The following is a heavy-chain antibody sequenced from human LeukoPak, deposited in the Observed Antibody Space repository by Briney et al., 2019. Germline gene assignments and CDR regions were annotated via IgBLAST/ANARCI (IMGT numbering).Heavy chain of an antibody. Sequence: GRSLRLSCAASGFTVSSNYMSWVRQAPGKGLEWVSVIYSGGSTYYADSVKGRFTISRDNSKNTLYLQMNSLRAEDTAVYYCARGARYYDRPYDYWGQGTLVTVSS. CDR2: IYSGGST. V-gene: IGHV3-66*01. CDR1: GFTVSSNY. D-gene: IGHD3-22*01. J-gene: IGHJ4*02. CDR3: ARGARYYDRPYDY.